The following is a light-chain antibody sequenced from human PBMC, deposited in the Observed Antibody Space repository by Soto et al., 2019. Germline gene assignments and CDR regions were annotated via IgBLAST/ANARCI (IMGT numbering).Light chain of an antibody. J-gene: IGKJ1*01. V-gene: IGKV3-20*01. CDR1: QSVSSSY. Sequence: EIVLTQSPGTLSLSPGERVTLSCRASQSVSSSYLAWYQQKPGQAPRLLIYSTSSRATGIPDRFSGSGSATDFTLTISRQEPEDFVVYYCQQYAASPWTFGQGTKVEIK. CDR2: STS. CDR3: QQYAASPWT.